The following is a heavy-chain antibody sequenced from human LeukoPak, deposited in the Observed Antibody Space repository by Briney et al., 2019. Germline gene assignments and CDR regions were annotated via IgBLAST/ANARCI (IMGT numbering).Heavy chain of an antibody. CDR3: QSRFLEWLLDY. CDR1: GGSISSNNYF. V-gene: IGHV4-39*01. D-gene: IGHD3-3*01. CDR2: IYDSGST. J-gene: IGHJ4*02. Sequence: SETLSLTCTVSGGSISSNNYFWGWIRQPPGKGLEWIGSIYDSGSTYYNPSLKSRVTISVDTSKNQFSLKLNSVTAADTAMYYCQSRFLEWLLDYWGQGTLVTVSS.